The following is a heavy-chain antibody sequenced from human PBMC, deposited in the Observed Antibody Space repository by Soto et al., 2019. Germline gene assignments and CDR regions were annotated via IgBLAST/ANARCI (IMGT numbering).Heavy chain of an antibody. V-gene: IGHV1-69*13. CDR2: IIPIFGTA. J-gene: IGHJ3*02. D-gene: IGHD3-3*01. Sequence: SVKVSCKASGGTFGSYAISWVRQAPGQGPEWMGGIIPIFGTANYAQRFQGRVTITADESTSIAYMELSGLRSEDTAVYYCARGLSATSFGVGIPPNDAFDKWGQGTMVTVSS. CDR3: ARGLSATSFGVGIPPNDAFDK. CDR1: GGTFGSYA.